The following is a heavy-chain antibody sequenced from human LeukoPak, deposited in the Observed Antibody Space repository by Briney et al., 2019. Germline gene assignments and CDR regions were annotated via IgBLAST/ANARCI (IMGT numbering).Heavy chain of an antibody. J-gene: IGHJ4*02. CDR1: GFTLSSLA. CDR3: LLQMTYGELSDPDF. D-gene: IGHD3-16*02. CDR2: SGTRSGTK. V-gene: IGHV3-21*01. Sequence: GGSLRLSCAASGFTLSSLAMRWVRQAPGKGLKWVSSSGTRSGTKYYAGSVMGRFTISRDSAMNSVSLQINSLRAEDTAVYYCLLQMTYGELSDPDFRGQGTLVTVSS.